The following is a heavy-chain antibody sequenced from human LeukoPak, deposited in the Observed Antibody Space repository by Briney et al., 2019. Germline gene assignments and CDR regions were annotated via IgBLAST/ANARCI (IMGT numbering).Heavy chain of an antibody. J-gene: IGHJ5*02. V-gene: IGHV4-34*01. D-gene: IGHD3-10*01. CDR3: ARAGYYYGSASRHWFDP. Sequence: SETLSLTCAVYGGSFSGYYWSWIRQPPGKGLEWIGEINHSGSTNYNPSLKSRVTISVDTSKNQFSLKLSSVTAADTAVYYCARAGYYYGSASRHWFDPWGQGTLVTVSS. CDR2: INHSGST. CDR1: GGSFSGYY.